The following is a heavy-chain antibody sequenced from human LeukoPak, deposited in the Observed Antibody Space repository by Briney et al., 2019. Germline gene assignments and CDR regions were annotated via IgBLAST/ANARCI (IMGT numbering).Heavy chain of an antibody. CDR3: ARAPNCGGDCYSLGGDAFDI. CDR2: IKVSGGST. J-gene: IGHJ3*02. CDR1: LYTSTSYF. Sequence: ASAKDSRMPSLYTSTSYFMHSVPQAPGQGREWMGIIKVSGGSTSYAQKFQSRVTMTRDTSTSTVYMELSSLSSEDTAAYYCARAPNCGGDCYSLGGDAFDIWGQGPMVTVSS. D-gene: IGHD2-21*02. V-gene: IGHV1-46*03.